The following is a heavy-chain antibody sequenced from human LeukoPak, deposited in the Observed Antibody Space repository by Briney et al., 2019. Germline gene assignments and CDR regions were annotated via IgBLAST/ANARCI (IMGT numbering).Heavy chain of an antibody. V-gene: IGHV3-53*01. J-gene: IGHJ3*02. Sequence: GGSLRLSCAASGLTVSANCMSWVRQTPGQGLEWVSSIYSDGDTYYTNSVKGRFTISRDNSKNRVYLQMNTLTAEGTARYYCASGPFTRIVGSFDIWGPGTLVTVSS. D-gene: IGHD3-22*01. CDR3: ASGPFTRIVGSFDI. CDR2: IYSDGDT. CDR1: GLTVSANC.